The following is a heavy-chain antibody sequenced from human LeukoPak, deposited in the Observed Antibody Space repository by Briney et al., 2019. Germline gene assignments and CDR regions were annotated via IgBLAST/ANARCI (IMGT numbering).Heavy chain of an antibody. CDR3: ARHPPPLYYYDSSGYYFNWFDP. CDR2: IFYTGST. Sequence: SETLSLTCTVSGDSVSSGHHYWSWIRQPPGKGLEWIGYIFYTGSTNYNPSLTSRVTISVDTSKNQFSLKLSPVTAADTAVYYCARHPPPLYYYDSSGYYFNWFDPWGQGTLVTVSS. CDR1: GDSVSSGHHY. J-gene: IGHJ5*02. V-gene: IGHV4-61*01. D-gene: IGHD3-22*01.